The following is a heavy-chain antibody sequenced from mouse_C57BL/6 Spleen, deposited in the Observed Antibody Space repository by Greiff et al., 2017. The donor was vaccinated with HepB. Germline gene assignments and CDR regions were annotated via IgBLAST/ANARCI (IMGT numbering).Heavy chain of an antibody. CDR2: INPNNGGT. D-gene: IGHD2-4*01. V-gene: IGHV1-18*01. CDR1: GYTFTDYN. CDR3: ATGKNYDKAY. J-gene: IGHJ3*01. Sequence: EVQLQESGPELVKPGASVKIPCKASGYTFTDYNMDWVKQSHGKSLEWIGDINPNNGGTIYNQKFKGKATLTVDKSSSTAYMELRSLTSEDTAVYYCATGKNYDKAYWGQGTLVTVSA.